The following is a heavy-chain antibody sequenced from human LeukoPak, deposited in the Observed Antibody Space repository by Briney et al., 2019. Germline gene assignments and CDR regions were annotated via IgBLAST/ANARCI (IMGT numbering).Heavy chain of an antibody. CDR3: ARGGPGVFAY. J-gene: IGHJ4*02. V-gene: IGHV3-30-3*01. CDR1: GFTFSSYA. CDR2: ISYDGSNK. D-gene: IGHD3-10*01. Sequence: PGRSLRLSCAASGFTFSSYAMHWVRQAPGKGLEWVAVISYDGSNKYYADSVKGRFTISRDNSKNTLYLQMNSLRAEDTAVYYCARGGPGVFAYWGQGTLVTVSS.